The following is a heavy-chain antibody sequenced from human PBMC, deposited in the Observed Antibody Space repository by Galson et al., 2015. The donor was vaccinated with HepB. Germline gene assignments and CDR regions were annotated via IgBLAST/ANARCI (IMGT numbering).Heavy chain of an antibody. V-gene: IGHV3-11*06. D-gene: IGHD3-10*01. CDR3: ARGFGELLVSMDV. Sequence: SLRLSCAASGFTFSDYYMSWIRQAPGKGLEWVSYISSSSSYTNYADSVKGRFTISRDNAKNSLYLQMNSLRAEDTAVYYCARGFGELLVSMDVWGQGTTVTVSS. CDR2: ISSSSSYT. J-gene: IGHJ6*02. CDR1: GFTFSDYY.